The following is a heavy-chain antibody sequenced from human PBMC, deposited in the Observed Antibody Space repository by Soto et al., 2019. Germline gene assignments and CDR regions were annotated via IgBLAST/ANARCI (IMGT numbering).Heavy chain of an antibody. J-gene: IGHJ3*02. CDR2: IGTAGDT. CDR1: GFTFSSYD. V-gene: IGHV3-13*04. CDR3: ARGSLPWDYVWGRTLDAFDI. D-gene: IGHD3-16*01. Sequence: EVQLVESGGGLVQPGGSLRLSCAASGFTFSSYDMHWVRQATGKGLEWVSAIGTAGDTYYPGSVKGRFTISRENAKNSLYLKMNSLRAGDTAVYYCARGSLPWDYVWGRTLDAFDIWGQGTMVTVSS.